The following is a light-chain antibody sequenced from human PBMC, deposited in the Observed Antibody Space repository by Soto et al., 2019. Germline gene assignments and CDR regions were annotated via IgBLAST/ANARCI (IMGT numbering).Light chain of an antibody. CDR3: QHHNSYSQT. CDR2: GAS. V-gene: IGKV1-5*01. J-gene: IGKJ1*01. CDR1: QSIRHY. Sequence: QMTQSPPTLSASVGDRVTITCRASQSIRHYLAWYQQMPGKAPKLLIYGASTSQSGVPSRFSGSGSGTEFTLAISSLQPDDFGTYFCQHHNSYSQTFGQGTQVDIK.